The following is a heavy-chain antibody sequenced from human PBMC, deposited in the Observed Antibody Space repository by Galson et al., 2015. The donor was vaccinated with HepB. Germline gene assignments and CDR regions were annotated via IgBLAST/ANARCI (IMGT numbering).Heavy chain of an antibody. CDR3: AREENDFWSGYYPFDY. V-gene: IGHV1-46*01. J-gene: IGHJ4*02. Sequence: SVKVSCKASGYTFSNYYMHWARQAPGQGLEWMGTINPSGGYTIYAQKFQGRVTMTRDTSTSTVYMQLSSLRSEDTAVYYCAREENDFWSGYYPFDYWGQGTLVTVSS. CDR1: GYTFSNYY. CDR2: INPSGGYT. D-gene: IGHD3-3*01.